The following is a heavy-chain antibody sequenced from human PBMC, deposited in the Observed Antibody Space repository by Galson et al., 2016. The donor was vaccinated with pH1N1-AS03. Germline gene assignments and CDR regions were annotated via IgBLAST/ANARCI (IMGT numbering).Heavy chain of an antibody. V-gene: IGHV3-23*01. CDR2: ISGSGGST. Sequence: LRLSCAASGFTINNNYMSWVRQAPGKGLAWVSSISGSGGSTNSADSVRDRFSISRDNSKNTLFLQMNRLRADDTALYYCAKKFYYDSSGHHLDVADVWGQGTAVTVSS. D-gene: IGHD3-22*01. CDR3: AKKFYYDSSGHHLDVADV. J-gene: IGHJ3*01. CDR1: GFTINNNY.